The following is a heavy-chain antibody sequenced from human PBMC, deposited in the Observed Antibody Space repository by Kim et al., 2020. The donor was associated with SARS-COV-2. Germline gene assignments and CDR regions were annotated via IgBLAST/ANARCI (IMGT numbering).Heavy chain of an antibody. D-gene: IGHD3-3*01. CDR3: ARAPYYDVCSVSYGMDV. J-gene: IGHJ6*02. Sequence: GGSLRLSCVASGFTFSSHEMNWVRQTPGKGLEWLSYITSSGGTIYYADSVKGRFTISRDNAKHSLYLQMNSLRDEDTAVYYCARAPYYDVCSVSYGMDVWGQGTTVTVSS. V-gene: IGHV3-48*03. CDR2: ITSSGGTI. CDR1: GFTFSSHE.